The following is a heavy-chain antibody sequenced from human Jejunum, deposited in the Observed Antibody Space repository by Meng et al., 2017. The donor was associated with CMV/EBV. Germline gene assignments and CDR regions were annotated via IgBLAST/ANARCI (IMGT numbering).Heavy chain of an antibody. D-gene: IGHD2-15*01. CDR1: GGSISSDY. CDR2: VYYSGST. CDR3: ARDGGLTQYYYYGMDV. V-gene: IGHV4-59*01. Sequence: GGSISSDYWRWIRQPPGKGLEWIGYVYYSGSTNYNPSLKSRVTISVDTSKNQFSLKLSSVTAADTAVYYCARDGGLTQYYYYGMDVWGQGTTVTVSS. J-gene: IGHJ6*02.